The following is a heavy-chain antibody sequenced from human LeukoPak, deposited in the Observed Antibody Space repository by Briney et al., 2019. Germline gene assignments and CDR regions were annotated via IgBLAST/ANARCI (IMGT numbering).Heavy chain of an antibody. CDR2: INHSGST. D-gene: IGHD6-13*01. V-gene: IGHV4-34*01. CDR1: GGSFSGYY. CDR3: ATQYSSSWGLGY. J-gene: IGHJ4*02. Sequence: SETLSLTCAVYGGSFSGYYWGWIRQPPGKGLEWIGEINHSGSTNYNPSLKSRVTISVDTSKNQFSLKLSSVTAVDTAVYYCATQYSSSWGLGYWGQGTLVTVSS.